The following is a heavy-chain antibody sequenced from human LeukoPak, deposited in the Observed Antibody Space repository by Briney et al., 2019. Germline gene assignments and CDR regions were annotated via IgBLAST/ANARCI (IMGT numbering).Heavy chain of an antibody. J-gene: IGHJ4*02. CDR1: GFTFGDYA. CDR3: TSTASTVTTMGYYFDY. CDR2: TRSKAYGGTT. V-gene: IGHV3-49*03. D-gene: IGHD4-17*01. Sequence: GRSLRLSCTASGFTFGDYAMSWFRQAPGKGLEWVGFTRSKAYGGTTEYAASVKGRFTISRDDSKSIAYLQMNSLKTEGTAVYYCTSTASTVTTMGYYFDYWGQGTLVTVSS.